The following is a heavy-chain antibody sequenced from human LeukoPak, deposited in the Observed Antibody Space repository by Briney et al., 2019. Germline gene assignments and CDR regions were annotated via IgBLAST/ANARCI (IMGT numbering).Heavy chain of an antibody. V-gene: IGHV4-39*01. J-gene: IGHJ4*02. CDR2: IYYTGSA. CDR1: GGSISSSSYY. D-gene: IGHD5-18*01. CDR3: ARHPERYSYFDY. Sequence: PSETLSLICTVSGGSISSSSYYWGWIRQPPGKGLEWIGSIYYTGSAYYNPSLKSRVTMSVDTSKNQFSLRLSSVTAADTAVYSCARHPERYSYFDYWGQGTVVSVSS.